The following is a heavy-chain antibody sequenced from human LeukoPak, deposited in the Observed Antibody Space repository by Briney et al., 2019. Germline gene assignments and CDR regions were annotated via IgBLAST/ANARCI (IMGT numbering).Heavy chain of an antibody. Sequence: PSETLSLTCTVSGGSISSYYWSWIRQPPGKGLEWIGYIYYSGSTNYNPSLKSRVTISVDTSKNQFSLKLSSVTAADTAMYYCAKSGGYGLIDYWGQGTLVTVSS. D-gene: IGHD1-26*01. CDR2: IYYSGST. CDR3: AKSGGYGLIDY. CDR1: GGSISSYY. J-gene: IGHJ4*02. V-gene: IGHV4-59*08.